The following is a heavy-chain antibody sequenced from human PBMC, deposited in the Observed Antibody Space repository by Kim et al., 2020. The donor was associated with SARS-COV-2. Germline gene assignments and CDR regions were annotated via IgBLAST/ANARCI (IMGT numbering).Heavy chain of an antibody. V-gene: IGHV1-18*01. CDR1: GYTFTSYG. J-gene: IGHJ3*02. CDR3: ARGIKDKIDLRLLWFGVGAFDI. CDR2: ISAYNGNT. Sequence: ASVKVSCKASGYTFTSYGISWVRQAPGQGLEWMGWISAYNGNTNYAQKLQGRVTMTTDTSTSTAYMELRSLRSDDTAVYYCARGIKDKIDLRLLWFGVGAFDIWGQGTMVTVSS. D-gene: IGHD3-10*01.